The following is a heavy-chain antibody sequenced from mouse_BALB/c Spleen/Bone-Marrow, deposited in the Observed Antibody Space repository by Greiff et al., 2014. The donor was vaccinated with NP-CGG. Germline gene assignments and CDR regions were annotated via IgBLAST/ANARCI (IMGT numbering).Heavy chain of an antibody. V-gene: IGHV1-69*02. J-gene: IGHJ4*01. Sequence: QVQLKESGAELVKPGASVKLSCKASGYTFTGYWMHWVKQRPGQGLEWIGEIDPSDSYTNYNQKFKGKATLTVDKSSSTAYMQLSSLTSEDSAVYFCARWLLRYYAMDDWGQGTSVTVSS. CDR2: IDPSDSYT. CDR1: GYTFTGYW. D-gene: IGHD2-3*01. CDR3: ARWLLRYYAMDD.